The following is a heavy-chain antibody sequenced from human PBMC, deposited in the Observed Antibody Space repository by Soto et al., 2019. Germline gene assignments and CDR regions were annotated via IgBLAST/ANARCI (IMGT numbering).Heavy chain of an antibody. CDR2: IDNDGSSR. J-gene: IGHJ4*02. CDR1: GFTFSINW. CDR3: ARRGYSGYD. D-gene: IGHD5-12*01. V-gene: IGHV3-74*01. Sequence: GGSLRLSCAASGFTFSINWMHWFRQVPGKGLVWVSRIDNDGSSRDYADSVKGRLTISRDNAKNTLYLEMSSLRAEDTAVYYCARRGYSGYDWGRGTLVTVSS.